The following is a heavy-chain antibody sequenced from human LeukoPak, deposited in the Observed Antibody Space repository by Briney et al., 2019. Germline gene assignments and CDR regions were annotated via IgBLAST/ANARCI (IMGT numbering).Heavy chain of an antibody. V-gene: IGHV1-3*01. J-gene: IGHJ6*02. CDR1: GYTFTSYA. Sequence: ASVKVSCKASGYTFTSYAMHWVRQAPGQRLEWMGWINAGNGNTKYSQKFQGRVTVTRDTSASTAYVELSSLRSEDTAVYYCARWASYDFWSGYYTDQAYGMDVWGQGTTVTVSS. CDR3: ARWASYDFWSGYYTDQAYGMDV. CDR2: INAGNGNT. D-gene: IGHD3-3*01.